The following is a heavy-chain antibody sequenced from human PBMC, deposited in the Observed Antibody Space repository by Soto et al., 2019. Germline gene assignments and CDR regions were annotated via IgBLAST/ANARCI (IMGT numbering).Heavy chain of an antibody. Sequence: QVQLVQSGAEVKKPGSSVKVSCKASRGTFSSYAINWVRQAPGQGLEWMGGIIPLSGKPNYSQKFQGRVTITADESTSTAYMELSSLRSEDTAVYYCARDHVYGTGFDYWGHGSLVPVSS. CDR2: IIPLSGKP. D-gene: IGHD3-9*01. J-gene: IGHJ1*01. CDR3: ARDHVYGTGFDY. V-gene: IGHV1-69*01. CDR1: RGTFSSYA.